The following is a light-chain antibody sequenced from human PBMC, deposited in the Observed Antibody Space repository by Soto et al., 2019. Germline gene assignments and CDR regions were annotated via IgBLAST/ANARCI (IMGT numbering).Light chain of an antibody. CDR1: NSNIGSNT. V-gene: IGLV1-44*01. Sequence: QSVLTKPPSTSGTPGQRVTMSCSGSNSNIGSNTVYWYQQLPGTAPKLLIHSDNQRPSGVPDRFSASKSGTSASLAISGLQSEDEADYYCAAWDDSRSGLVVFGGGTKLTVL. CDR2: SDN. CDR3: AAWDDSRSGLVV. J-gene: IGLJ2*01.